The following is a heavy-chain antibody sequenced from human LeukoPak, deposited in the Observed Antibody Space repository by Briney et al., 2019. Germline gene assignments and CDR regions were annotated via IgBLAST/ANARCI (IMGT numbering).Heavy chain of an antibody. CDR3: ARDLEGNGDSPDI. D-gene: IGHD4-17*01. J-gene: IGHJ3*02. CDR1: GYSFTSYY. CDR2: INPSGGST. Sequence: GASVKVSCKTSGYSFTSYYIHWVRQAPGQGLEWMGIINPSGGSTSYAQKFQDTVTMTRDMSTSTVYMELSSLRSEDTAVYYCARDLEGNGDSPDIWGQGTMVTVSS. V-gene: IGHV1-46*01.